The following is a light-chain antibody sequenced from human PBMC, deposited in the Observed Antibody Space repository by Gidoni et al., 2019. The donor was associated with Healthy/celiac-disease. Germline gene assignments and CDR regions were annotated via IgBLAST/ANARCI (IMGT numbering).Light chain of an antibody. CDR1: SGSIASNY. CDR3: QSYDSSILHVV. CDR2: EDN. J-gene: IGLJ2*01. Sequence: NFMLTQPHSVSESPGKTVTISCTSSSGSIASNYVQWYQQRPGSAPTTVIYEDNHRPSGVPDRFSGSFDSSSNSASLTISGLKTEDEADYYCQSYDSSILHVVFGGGTKLTVL. V-gene: IGLV6-57*04.